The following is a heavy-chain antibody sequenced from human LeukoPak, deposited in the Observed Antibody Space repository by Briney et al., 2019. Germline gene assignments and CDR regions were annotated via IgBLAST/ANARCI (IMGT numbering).Heavy chain of an antibody. V-gene: IGHV4-31*03. CDR3: ARALYYYYGMDV. Sequence: PSETLSLTCTVSGGSISSGGYYWRWIRQHPGKGLEWIGYIYYSGSTYYNPSLKSRVTISVDTSKNQFSLKLSSVTAADTAVYYCARALYYYYGMDVWGQGTTVTVS. CDR2: IYYSGST. J-gene: IGHJ6*02. CDR1: GGSISSGGYY.